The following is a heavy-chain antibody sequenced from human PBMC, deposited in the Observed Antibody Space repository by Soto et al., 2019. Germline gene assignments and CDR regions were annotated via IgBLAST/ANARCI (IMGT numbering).Heavy chain of an antibody. V-gene: IGHV3-23*01. CDR3: ARRRDASGSYFDS. Sequence: EVQLLDSGGGLVQPGGSLRLSCAASGFTFSSYAMSWVRQAPGKGLEWVSAISDTGGSTYSADSVKGRFTISRDNSKNTVYLQMNSLRADDTAVYYCARRRDASGSYFDSWGQGTLDTVSS. CDR2: ISDTGGST. CDR1: GFTFSSYA. J-gene: IGHJ4*02. D-gene: IGHD3-10*01.